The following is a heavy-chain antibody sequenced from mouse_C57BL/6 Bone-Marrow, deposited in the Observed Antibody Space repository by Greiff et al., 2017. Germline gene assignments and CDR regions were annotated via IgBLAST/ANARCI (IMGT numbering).Heavy chain of an antibody. V-gene: IGHV5-12*01. Sequence: EVHLVESGGGLVQPGGSLKLSCAASGFTFSDYYMYWVRQTPEKRLEWVAYISNGGGSTYYPDTVKGRFTISRDNAKNTLYLQMSRLKSEDTAMYYCARHGGNYSGSSPYAMNYWGQGTSVTVSS. CDR1: GFTFSDYY. CDR2: ISNGGGST. J-gene: IGHJ4*01. D-gene: IGHD1-1*01. CDR3: ARHGGNYSGSSPYAMNY.